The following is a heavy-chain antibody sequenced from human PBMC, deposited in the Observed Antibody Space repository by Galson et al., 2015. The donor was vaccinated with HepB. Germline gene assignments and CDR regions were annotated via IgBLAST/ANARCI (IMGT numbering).Heavy chain of an antibody. CDR1: GFNFTSYP. D-gene: IGHD2-2*01. CDR3: AKDQRTSFYSPIDH. Sequence: SLRLSCAASGFNFTSYPMAWVRQAPGKGLEWVSCISSDGSTYYADSVKGRFTISRDNSKNTLYLQMNSLRAEDTAVYYCAKDQRTSFYSPIDHWGQGTLGTVSS. J-gene: IGHJ4*02. CDR2: ISSDGST. V-gene: IGHV3-23*01.